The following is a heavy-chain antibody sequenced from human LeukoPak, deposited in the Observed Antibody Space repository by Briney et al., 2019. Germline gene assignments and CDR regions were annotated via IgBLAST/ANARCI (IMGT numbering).Heavy chain of an antibody. D-gene: IGHD3-9*01. CDR1: GVSISRYY. Sequence: PSETLSLTWTVAGVSISRYYWSWVWQPPVKGLEWLGYIYYSGSTNYNSSLKSRVTISVDTSKNQFSLKLSSVTAADTAVYYCARDRARPGRYFDWLLYDPPYYYYYGMDVWGQGTTVTVSS. V-gene: IGHV4-59*01. CDR2: IYYSGST. CDR3: ARDRARPGRYFDWLLYDPPYYYYYGMDV. J-gene: IGHJ6*02.